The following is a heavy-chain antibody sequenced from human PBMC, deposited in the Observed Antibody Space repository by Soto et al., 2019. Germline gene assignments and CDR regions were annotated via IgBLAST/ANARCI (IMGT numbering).Heavy chain of an antibody. CDR2: ISDDGNNK. CDR3: AKDNGITAQKYYFDY. Sequence: QVQLVESGGGVVQPGRSLRLSCAASGFTFSSYNMHWVRQAPGKGLEWVAFISDDGNNKYYLDSVKGRFTLSRDNSKNTLYLQMNSLRVEDTAVYYCAKDNGITAQKYYFDYWGQGTLVTVSS. J-gene: IGHJ4*02. CDR1: GFTFSSYN. D-gene: IGHD6-13*01. V-gene: IGHV3-30*18.